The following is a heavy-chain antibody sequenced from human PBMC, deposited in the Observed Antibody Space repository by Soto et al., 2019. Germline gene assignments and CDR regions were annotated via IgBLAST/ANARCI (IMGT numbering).Heavy chain of an antibody. V-gene: IGHV3-33*01. Sequence: GGSLRLSCAASGFTFSSYGMHWVRQAPGKGLEWVAVIWYDGSNKYYADSVKGRFTISRDNSKNTLYLQMNSLRAEDTAVYYCARAKYGYYYYGMDVWGQGTTVTVSS. CDR2: IWYDGSNK. D-gene: IGHD2-8*01. J-gene: IGHJ6*02. CDR3: ARAKYGYYYYGMDV. CDR1: GFTFSSYG.